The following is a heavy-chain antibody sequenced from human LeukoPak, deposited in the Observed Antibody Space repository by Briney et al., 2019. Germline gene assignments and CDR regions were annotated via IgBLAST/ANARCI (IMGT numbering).Heavy chain of an antibody. CDR3: ARDLVVVPAGYYYGMDV. CDR1: GFTFSSYS. Sequence: GGSLRLSCAASGFTFSSYSMNWVRQAPGKGLEWVSSISSSSSYIYYADSVKGRFTISRDNAKNSLYLQMNSLRAEDTAVYYCARDLVVVPAGYYYGMDVWGQGTTVTVSS. D-gene: IGHD2-2*01. CDR2: ISSSSSYI. J-gene: IGHJ6*02. V-gene: IGHV3-21*01.